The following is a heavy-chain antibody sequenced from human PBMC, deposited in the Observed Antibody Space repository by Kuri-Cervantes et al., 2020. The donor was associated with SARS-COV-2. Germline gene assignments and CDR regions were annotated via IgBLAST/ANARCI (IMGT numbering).Heavy chain of an antibody. CDR2: IRSKIYGGTT. Sequence: GESLKISCTASGFTFGDYGMSWVRQAPGKGLERVGFIRSKIYGGTTEYAASVKGRFTISRDDSKSIAYLQMNSLKTEDTAVYFCARDPTGVAGVGRFFDYWGQGALVTVSS. V-gene: IGHV3-49*04. D-gene: IGHD6-19*01. CDR3: ARDPTGVAGVGRFFDY. J-gene: IGHJ4*02. CDR1: GFTFGDYG.